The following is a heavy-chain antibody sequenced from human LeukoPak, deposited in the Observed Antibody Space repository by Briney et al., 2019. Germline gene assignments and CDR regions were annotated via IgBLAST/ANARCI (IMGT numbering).Heavy chain of an antibody. V-gene: IGHV3-21*06. J-gene: IGHJ6*02. CDR3: ASAYFYDRVGGEGMHV. D-gene: IGHD3-22*01. Sequence: GGSLRLSCAASGFSFSSYSMNWVRQAPGKGLEWVSSISSSSSYIYYADSLKGRFTISRDNAKNSLYLQMSSLRAEDTAVYYWASAYFYDRVGGEGMHVGRRGPAVSVS. CDR2: ISSSSSYI. CDR1: GFSFSSYS.